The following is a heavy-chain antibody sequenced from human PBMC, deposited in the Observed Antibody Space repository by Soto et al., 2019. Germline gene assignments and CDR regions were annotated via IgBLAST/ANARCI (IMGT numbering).Heavy chain of an antibody. D-gene: IGHD3-22*01. CDR3: EVPPQNYYDSSGYSGRYYYGMDV. V-gene: IGHV1-2*02. Sequence: ASVKASCRASGYTFTSYYMHWIRQAPGQGLERMGWINPSRGGTNYAQKFQGRVTMTRDTSISTAYRARSRLRSDDTAVYYCEVPPQNYYDSSGYSGRYYYGMDVWGQGTTVTVSS. CDR2: INPSRGGT. J-gene: IGHJ6*02. CDR1: GYTFTSYY.